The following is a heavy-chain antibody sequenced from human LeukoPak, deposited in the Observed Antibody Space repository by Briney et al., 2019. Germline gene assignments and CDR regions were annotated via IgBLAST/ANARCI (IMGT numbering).Heavy chain of an antibody. CDR2: IKSDGSEK. CDR3: ARGGRVGASDY. CDR1: GFTFSSFW. Sequence: GGSLRFSCAASGFTFSSFWMTWVRQAPGKGLEWVANIKSDGSEKFYVDSVKGRFTTSRDNAKNSLYLQMNSLRVEDTAVYYCARGGRVGASDYWGQGTLVTVSS. V-gene: IGHV3-7*01. J-gene: IGHJ4*02. D-gene: IGHD1-26*01.